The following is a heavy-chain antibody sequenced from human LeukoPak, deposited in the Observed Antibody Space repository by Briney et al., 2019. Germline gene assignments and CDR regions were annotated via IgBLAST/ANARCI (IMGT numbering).Heavy chain of an antibody. CDR3: ARHRSSSYGYHYFDY. CDR2: IYPGDSDT. V-gene: IGHV5-51*01. CDR1: GYSFTTYW. Sequence: GESLKISCKGSGYSFTTYWIAWVRQMPGKGLEWMGIIYPGDSDTRYSPSFQGQVTISADKPISTAYLQRSSLKASDTAMYYCARHRSSSYGYHYFDYWGQGTLVTVSS. D-gene: IGHD5-18*01. J-gene: IGHJ4*02.